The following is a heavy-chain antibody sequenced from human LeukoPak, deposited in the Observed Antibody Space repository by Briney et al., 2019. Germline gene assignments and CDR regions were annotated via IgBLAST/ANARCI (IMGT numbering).Heavy chain of an antibody. Sequence: PSETLSLTCTVSGYSISSGYYWGWIRQPPGKGLEWIGSIYHSGSTYYNPSLKSRVTISVDTSKNQFSLKLSSVTAADTAVYYCARELDYYGSGSYSDYWGQGTLVTVSS. J-gene: IGHJ4*02. V-gene: IGHV4-38-2*02. CDR2: IYHSGST. CDR3: ARELDYYGSGSYSDY. CDR1: GYSISSGYY. D-gene: IGHD3-10*01.